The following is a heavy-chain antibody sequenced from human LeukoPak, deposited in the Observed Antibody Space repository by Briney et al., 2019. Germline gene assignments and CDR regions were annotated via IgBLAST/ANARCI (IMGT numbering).Heavy chain of an antibody. Sequence: GGSLRLSCAASGFVFKYYWMSWVRQAPGKGLEWLANINYDGSEKYHVDSVKGRFTISRDNAKNSLYLQMNSLRVEDTAVYYCGKSEVTIPDSHWGQGTPVTVSS. CDR3: GKSEVTIPDSH. CDR1: GFVFKYYW. D-gene: IGHD2-21*02. CDR2: INYDGSEK. J-gene: IGHJ4*02. V-gene: IGHV3-7*01.